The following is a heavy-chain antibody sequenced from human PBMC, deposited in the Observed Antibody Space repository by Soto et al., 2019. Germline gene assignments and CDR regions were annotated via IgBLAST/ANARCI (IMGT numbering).Heavy chain of an antibody. V-gene: IGHV3-48*02. CDR2: IHSGAATI. CDR3: ARSRGIFPQYYFDS. D-gene: IGHD3-3*01. Sequence: EVQLVESGGALVQPGGSLRLSCAASGLTFSSYSMNWVRQAPGKGLEWISYIHSGAATIYYADSVRGRFTISRDNAKNSLYLQMNSLRDEDTAIYFCARSRGIFPQYYFDSWGQGTLVTVSS. J-gene: IGHJ4*02. CDR1: GLTFSSYS.